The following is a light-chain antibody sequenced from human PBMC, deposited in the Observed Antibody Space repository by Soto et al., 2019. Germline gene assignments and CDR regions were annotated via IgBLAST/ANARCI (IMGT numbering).Light chain of an antibody. Sequence: QAVVTQEPSFSVSPGGTVTLTCGLTSGSVSTRNYPSWYQQIPGQAPRTLIYNTNTRSSGVPDRFSGSILGNKAALTITGAQADDESDYYCVLYVGSGSHWVFGGGTQLTVL. CDR1: SGSVSTRNY. CDR2: NTN. V-gene: IGLV8-61*01. J-gene: IGLJ3*02. CDR3: VLYVGSGSHWV.